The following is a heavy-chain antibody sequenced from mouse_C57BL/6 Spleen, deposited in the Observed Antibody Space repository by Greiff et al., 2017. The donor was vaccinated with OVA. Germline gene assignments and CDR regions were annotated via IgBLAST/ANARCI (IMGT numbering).Heavy chain of an antibody. J-gene: IGHJ1*03. CDR3: AREEGYYGFGADWYFDV. D-gene: IGHD1-2*01. V-gene: IGHV1-18*01. CDR2: INPDTGGT. Sequence: VQLQQSGPELVKPGASVKIPCKASGYTFTDYNMDWVKQSHGQSLEWIGDINPDTGGTIYNQKFKGKATLTADKSSSTAYMELRSLTSEDTAGYYCAREEGYYGFGADWYFDVWGTGTTVTVSS. CDR1: GYTFTDYN.